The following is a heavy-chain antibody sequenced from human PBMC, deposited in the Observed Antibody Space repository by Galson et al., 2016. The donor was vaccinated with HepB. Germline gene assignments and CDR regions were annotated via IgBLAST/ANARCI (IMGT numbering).Heavy chain of an antibody. J-gene: IGHJ5*02. CDR1: GFAFSRFG. CDR2: IWYDGSEK. D-gene: IGHD2-15*01. CDR3: ASERDGCIGGSCYSDLDT. V-gene: IGHV3-33*01. Sequence: SLRLSCAASGFAFSRFGMHWVRQTPGKGLEWVAVIWYDGSEKYYADSVKGRFTISRDNFKNMMYLQMNSLSVDDSALYFCASERDGCIGGSCYSDLDTWGQGTLVTVSS.